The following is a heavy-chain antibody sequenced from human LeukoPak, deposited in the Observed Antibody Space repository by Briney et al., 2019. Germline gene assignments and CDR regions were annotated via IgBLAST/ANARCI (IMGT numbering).Heavy chain of an antibody. J-gene: IGHJ4*02. Sequence: AKTLSLTCVAYGGTFNDYDMRWVRQPPGKGLEWVAVIKYDGSNEYYGDSVKGRFTISRENSENTLYLQMNSLGAEDTAVYYCAKDMDCSSINCHSTNYFDYWGQGTPVTVSS. CDR2: IKYDGSNE. CDR1: GGTFNDYD. CDR3: AKDMDCSSINCHSTNYFDY. V-gene: IGHV3-30*18. D-gene: IGHD2-2*01.